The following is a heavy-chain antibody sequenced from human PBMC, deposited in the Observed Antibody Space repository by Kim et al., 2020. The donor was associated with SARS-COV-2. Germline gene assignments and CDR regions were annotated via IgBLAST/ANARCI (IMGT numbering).Heavy chain of an antibody. V-gene: IGHV3-23*01. J-gene: IGHJ6*02. Sequence: YAESVKGRLTISRDNSKNTLYLQMNSLRAEDTAVYYCAKGKFYYYYGMDVWGQGTTVTVSS. CDR3: AKGKFYYYYGMDV.